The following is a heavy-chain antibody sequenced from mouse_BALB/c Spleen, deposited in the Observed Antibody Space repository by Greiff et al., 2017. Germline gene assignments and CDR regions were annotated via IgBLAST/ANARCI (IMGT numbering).Heavy chain of an antibody. J-gene: IGHJ2*01. CDR2: IWAGGST. CDR3: ARDGGNPDY. CDR1: GFSLTSYG. Sequence: VMLVESGPGLVAPSQSLSITCTVSGFSLTSYGVHWVRQPPGKGLEWLGVIWAGGSTNYNSALMSRLSISKDNSKSQVFLKMNSLQPDDTAMYYCARDGGNPDYWGQGTTLTVSS. V-gene: IGHV2-9*02. D-gene: IGHD1-1*02.